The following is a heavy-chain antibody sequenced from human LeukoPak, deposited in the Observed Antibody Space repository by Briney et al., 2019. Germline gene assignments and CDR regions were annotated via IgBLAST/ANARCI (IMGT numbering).Heavy chain of an antibody. CDR2: MYYSVST. CDR1: GGSISSHY. J-gene: IGHJ4*02. D-gene: IGHD6-13*01. CDR3: ARDGAAAGTVDY. Sequence: PSETLSLTCTVSGGSISSHYWSWIRQPPGKGMEWIGYMYYSVSTNYNPSLKSRVTISADTSKNQFSLTLSSVTAADTAVYYCARDGAAAGTVDYWGQGTLVTVSS. V-gene: IGHV4-59*11.